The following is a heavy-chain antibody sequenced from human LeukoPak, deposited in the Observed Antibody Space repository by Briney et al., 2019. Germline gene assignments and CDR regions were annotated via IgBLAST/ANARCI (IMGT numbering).Heavy chain of an antibody. V-gene: IGHV3-23*01. J-gene: IGHJ4*02. D-gene: IGHD4-17*01. CDR2: ISGSGGST. Sequence: GGSLRLSCAASGFTFSSYAMSWVRQAPGKGLEWVSAISGSGGSTYYADSVKGRFTISRDNSKNTLYLQMNSLRAEDTAVYYCAKDRSRSLTTVTTPADWGQGTLVTVSS. CDR1: GFTFSSYA. CDR3: AKDRSRSLTTVTTPAD.